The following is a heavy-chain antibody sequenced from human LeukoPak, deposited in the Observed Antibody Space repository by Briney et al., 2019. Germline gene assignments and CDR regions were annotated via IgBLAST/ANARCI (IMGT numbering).Heavy chain of an antibody. D-gene: IGHD3-22*01. Sequence: GGSLRLSCAASGFTFSSYAMHWVRQAPGKGLEWVAVISYDGSNKYYADSVKGRFTISRDNSKNTLYLQMNSLRAEDTAVYYCARDLALNYYDSSGYYRPDALDIWGQGTMVTVSS. CDR1: GFTFSSYA. V-gene: IGHV3-30-3*01. J-gene: IGHJ3*02. CDR3: ARDLALNYYDSSGYYRPDALDI. CDR2: ISYDGSNK.